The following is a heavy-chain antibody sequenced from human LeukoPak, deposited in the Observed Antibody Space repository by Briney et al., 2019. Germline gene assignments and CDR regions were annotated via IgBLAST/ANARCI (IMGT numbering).Heavy chain of an antibody. CDR2: IIPILGIA. D-gene: IGHD5-12*01. Sequence: ASVKVSCKASGGTFSSYTISWVLQAPGQGLEWMGRIIPILGIANYAQKFQGRVTITADKSTSTAYMELSSLRSEDTAVYYCARELPDIVARGWFDPWGQGTLVTVSS. CDR3: ARELPDIVARGWFDP. V-gene: IGHV1-69*04. J-gene: IGHJ5*02. CDR1: GGTFSSYT.